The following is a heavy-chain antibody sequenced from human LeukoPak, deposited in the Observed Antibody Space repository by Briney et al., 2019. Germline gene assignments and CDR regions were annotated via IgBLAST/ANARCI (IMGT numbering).Heavy chain of an antibody. CDR3: AKLGPYDNSGFDH. V-gene: IGHV3-30*02. CDR2: IRYDGSNK. D-gene: IGHD3-22*01. CDR1: GFTFSSFG. Sequence: PGGSLRLPCATSGFTFSSFGMHWVRQAPGKGLEWVAFIRYDGSNKYYADSVKGRFTISRDNPKNTLYLQMNSLRAEDTAVYYCAKLGPYDNSGFDHWGQGTLVTVSS. J-gene: IGHJ4*02.